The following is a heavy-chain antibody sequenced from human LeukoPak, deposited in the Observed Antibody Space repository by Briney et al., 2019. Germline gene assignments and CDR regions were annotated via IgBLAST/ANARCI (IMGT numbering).Heavy chain of an antibody. D-gene: IGHD2-8*01. CDR3: ARALIGYYFDY. CDR2: VSNSGDYI. Sequence: GGSLRLSCAASGFTFSSYTMNWVRQAPGKGLEWVSSVSNSGDYIHYADSVKGRFTISRDNSKNSLYLQMNSLRAEDTAVYYCARALIGYYFDYWGQGTLVTVSS. V-gene: IGHV3-21*06. CDR1: GFTFSSYT. J-gene: IGHJ4*02.